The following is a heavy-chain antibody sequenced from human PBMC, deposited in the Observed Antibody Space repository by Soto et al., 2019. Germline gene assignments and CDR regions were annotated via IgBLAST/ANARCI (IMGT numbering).Heavy chain of an antibody. CDR1: GYTFTGYY. CDR2: INPNSGGT. CDR3: ARDALPRFYYGSGSYYRAVGFFDY. V-gene: IGHV1-2*04. J-gene: IGHJ4*02. D-gene: IGHD3-10*01. Sequence: ASVKVSCKTSGYTFTGYYMHWVRQAPGQGLEWIGRINPNSGGTNYAQNFQGWVTMTRDTSISTAYMELSRLRSDDTAVYYCARDALPRFYYGSGSYYRAVGFFDYWGQGTLVTVSS.